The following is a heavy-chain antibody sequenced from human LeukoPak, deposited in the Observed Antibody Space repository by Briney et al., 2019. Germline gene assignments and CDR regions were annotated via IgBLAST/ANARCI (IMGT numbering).Heavy chain of an antibody. Sequence: SETLSLTCTVFGGSLSRYYWVWVRQPAGKGLEWIGLIYSSGSIKYNPSLKSRLTISLDTSKNQISLKLTSVTAADTAIYYCARQFEFWGQGTLVTVSS. V-gene: IGHV4-59*08. CDR3: ARQFEF. CDR2: IYSSGSI. J-gene: IGHJ4*02. CDR1: GGSLSRYY.